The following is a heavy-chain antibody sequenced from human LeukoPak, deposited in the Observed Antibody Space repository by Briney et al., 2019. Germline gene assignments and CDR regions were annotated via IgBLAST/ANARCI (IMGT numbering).Heavy chain of an antibody. CDR1: GGSISSSSYY. J-gene: IGHJ4*02. D-gene: IGHD6-19*01. V-gene: IGHV4-39*07. CDR3: ARIAVAGSFTFDY. CDR2: IYYSGST. Sequence: PSETLSLTCTVSGGSISSSSYYWGWIRQPPGKALEWIGSIYYSGSTYYNPSLKSRVTISVDTSKNQFSLKLSSVTAADTAVYYCARIAVAGSFTFDYWGQGTLVTVSS.